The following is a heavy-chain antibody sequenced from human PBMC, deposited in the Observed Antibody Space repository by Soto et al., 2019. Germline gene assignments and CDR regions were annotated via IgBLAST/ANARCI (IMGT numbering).Heavy chain of an antibody. CDR3: AGAQVHSGGALDY. J-gene: IGHJ4*02. CDR2: IWYDGSNK. D-gene: IGHD6-19*01. V-gene: IGHV3-33*08. CDR1: GFTFSNYG. Sequence: GGSLSLSCAASGFTFSNYGMHWVRQAPGKGLEWVAVIWYDGSNKYYADSVNGRFTISRDKSKNTLFLQMNSLRAEDTVFYYSAGAQVHSGGALDYWGQGTLVTVSS.